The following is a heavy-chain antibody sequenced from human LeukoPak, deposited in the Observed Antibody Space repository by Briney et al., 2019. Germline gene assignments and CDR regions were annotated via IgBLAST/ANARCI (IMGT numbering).Heavy chain of an antibody. D-gene: IGHD6-6*01. CDR2: INHSGST. J-gene: IGHJ4*02. Sequence: SETLSLTCAVYGGSFSGYYWSWMRQPPGKGLEWIGEINHSGSTNYNPSLKSRVTISVDTSKNQFSLKLSSVTAADTAVYYCARKKSRIAARPYYFDYWGQGTLVTVSS. V-gene: IGHV4-34*01. CDR1: GGSFSGYY. CDR3: ARKKSRIAARPYYFDY.